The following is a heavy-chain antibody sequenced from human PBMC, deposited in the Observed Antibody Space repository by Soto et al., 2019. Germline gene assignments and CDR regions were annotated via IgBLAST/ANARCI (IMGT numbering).Heavy chain of an antibody. J-gene: IGHJ6*02. CDR1: GGTFSSYA. CDR2: IIPIFGTA. Sequence: SVKVSCKASGGTFSSYAISWVRQAPGQGLEWMGGIIPIFGTANYAQKFQGRVTITADESTSTAYMELSSLRSEDTAVYYCARPIAVADHYYGMDVCGQGTTVTVSS. CDR3: ARPIAVADHYYGMDV. D-gene: IGHD6-19*01. V-gene: IGHV1-69*13.